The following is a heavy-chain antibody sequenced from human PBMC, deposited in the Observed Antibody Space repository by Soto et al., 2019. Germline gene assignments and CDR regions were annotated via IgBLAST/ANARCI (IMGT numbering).Heavy chain of an antibody. V-gene: IGHV3-23*01. CDR2: ISGSGGST. CDR3: AKEKRYYDSSGYPTSYYYGIDV. CDR1: GFTFSSYA. J-gene: IGHJ6*02. D-gene: IGHD3-22*01. Sequence: GGSLRLSCAASGFTFSSYAMSWVRQAPGKGLEWVSAISGSGGSTYYADSVKGRFTISRDNSKNTLYLQMNSLRAEDTAVYYCAKEKRYYDSSGYPTSYYYGIDVWGQGTTVTVSS.